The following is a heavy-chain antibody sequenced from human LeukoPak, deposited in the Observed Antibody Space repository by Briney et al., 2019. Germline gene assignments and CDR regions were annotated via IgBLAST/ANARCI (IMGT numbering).Heavy chain of an antibody. Sequence: PSQTLSLTCAVSGGSISSGGYSWSWIRQPPGKGLEWIGYIYHSGSTYYNPSLKSRVTISVDRSKNQFSLKPSSVTAADTAVYYGARAGYDSNGLNWFDPWGQGTLVTVSS. CDR3: ARAGYDSNGLNWFDP. CDR1: GGSISSGGYS. V-gene: IGHV4-30-2*01. J-gene: IGHJ5*02. CDR2: IYHSGST. D-gene: IGHD3-22*01.